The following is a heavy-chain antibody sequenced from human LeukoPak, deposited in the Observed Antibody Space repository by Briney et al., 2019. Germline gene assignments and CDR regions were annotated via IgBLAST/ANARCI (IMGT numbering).Heavy chain of an antibody. J-gene: IGHJ4*02. Sequence: GGSLRLSCAASGFTFSSYGMHWVRQAPGKGLEWVAVIWYDGSNKYYEDSVKGRFTISRDNSKNTLYLQMNSLRAEDTAVYYCARAEGIAASGDWGQGTLVTVSP. CDR2: IWYDGSNK. D-gene: IGHD6-13*01. CDR3: ARAEGIAASGD. CDR1: GFTFSSYG. V-gene: IGHV3-33*01.